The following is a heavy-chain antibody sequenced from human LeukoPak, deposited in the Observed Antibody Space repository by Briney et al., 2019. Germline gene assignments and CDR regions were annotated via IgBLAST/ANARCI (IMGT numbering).Heavy chain of an antibody. V-gene: IGHV5-10-1*01. D-gene: IGHD2-2*01. CDR2: IDPSDSYT. CDR1: GYSFTSYW. CDR3: ARRYCSSTSCLLKDWFDP. J-gene: IGHJ5*02. Sequence: GESLKISCKGSGYSFTSYWISWVRQMPGKGLEWMGRIDPSDSYTNCSPSFQGHVTISADKSISTAYLQWSSLKASDTAMYYCARRYCSSTSCLLKDWFDPWGQGTLVTVSS.